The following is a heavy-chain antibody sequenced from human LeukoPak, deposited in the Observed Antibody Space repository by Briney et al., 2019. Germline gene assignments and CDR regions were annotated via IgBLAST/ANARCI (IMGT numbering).Heavy chain of an antibody. J-gene: IGHJ5*02. CDR2: IYHSGST. D-gene: IGHD6-6*01. V-gene: IGHV4-38-2*01. CDR3: ARPREWFSSSSGSLAWFDP. CDR1: GYSISSGYY. Sequence: SETLSLTCAVSGYSISSGYYWGWIRQPPGKGLEWIGSIYHSGSTYYNPSLKSRVTISVDTSKNQSSLKLSSVTAADTAVYYCARPREWFSSSSGSLAWFDPWGQGTLVTVPS.